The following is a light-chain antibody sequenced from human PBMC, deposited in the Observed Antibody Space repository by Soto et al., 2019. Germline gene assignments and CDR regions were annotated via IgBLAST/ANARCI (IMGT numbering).Light chain of an antibody. Sequence: EIVLTQSPGTLSLSPGERATVYCRASQSVSNNYLAWYQQKPGQAPRLLIYGASNRATGIPDRFSGSGSGTDFTLTISRLQPEDFAVSYCQQYGSSGTFGQGTKVDIK. CDR1: QSVSNNY. CDR2: GAS. J-gene: IGKJ1*01. V-gene: IGKV3-20*01. CDR3: QQYGSSGT.